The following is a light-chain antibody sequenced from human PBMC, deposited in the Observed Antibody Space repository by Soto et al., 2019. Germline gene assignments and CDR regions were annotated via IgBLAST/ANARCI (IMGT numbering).Light chain of an antibody. CDR3: PQYDVLPPA. CDR1: EDVNNH. V-gene: IGKV1-33*01. J-gene: IGKJ3*01. Sequence: DIQLTQSPSSLSASVGDRVTITCQASEDVNNHLNWYQQKPGKAPKLLIYDASNLEGGVSSRFSGSKSGPDFTSTLSSLQSEDFATYFCPQYDVLPPAFGPGTKVDI. CDR2: DAS.